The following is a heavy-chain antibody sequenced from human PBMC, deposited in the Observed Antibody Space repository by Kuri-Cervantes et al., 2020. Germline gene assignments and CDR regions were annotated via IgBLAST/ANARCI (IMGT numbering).Heavy chain of an antibody. CDR2: ISSSSSTI. CDR3: ARRGPRRSWYLNDAFDI. J-gene: IGHJ3*02. D-gene: IGHD6-13*01. Sequence: GGSLRLSCAASGFTFSSYSMNWVRQAPGKGLEWVSYISSSSSTIYYADSVKGRFTISRDNSKNTLYLQMNSLRAEDTAVYYCARRGPRRSWYLNDAFDIWGQGTMVTVSS. CDR1: GFTFSSYS. V-gene: IGHV3-48*01.